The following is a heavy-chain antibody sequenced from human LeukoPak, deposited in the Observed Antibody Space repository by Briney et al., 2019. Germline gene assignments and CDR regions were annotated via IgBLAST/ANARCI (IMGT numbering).Heavy chain of an antibody. CDR1: GFTFSSYW. J-gene: IGHJ4*02. Sequence: GSLRLSCAASGFTFSSYWMSWVRQAPGKGLEWVANIKQDGSVKYYVDSLKGRFTISRDNAKNSVYLQVNSLRAEDTAVYYCARIGYSSSSFDYWGQGTLVTVSS. V-gene: IGHV3-7*01. D-gene: IGHD6-13*01. CDR2: IKQDGSVK. CDR3: ARIGYSSSSFDY.